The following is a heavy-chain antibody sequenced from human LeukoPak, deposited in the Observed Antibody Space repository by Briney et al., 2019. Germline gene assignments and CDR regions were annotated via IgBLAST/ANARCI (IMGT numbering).Heavy chain of an antibody. D-gene: IGHD3-22*01. V-gene: IGHV4-34*01. CDR2: INHSGST. J-gene: IGHJ4*02. CDR1: GGSFSGYY. CDR3: ARGLNYYDSSGYYYGRYYFDY. Sequence: PSETLSLTCAVYGGSFSGYYWSWIRQPPGKGLEWIGEINHSGSTNYNPSLKSRVTISVGTSKNQFSLKLSSVTAADTAVYYCARGLNYYDSSGYYYGRYYFDYWGQGTLVTVSS.